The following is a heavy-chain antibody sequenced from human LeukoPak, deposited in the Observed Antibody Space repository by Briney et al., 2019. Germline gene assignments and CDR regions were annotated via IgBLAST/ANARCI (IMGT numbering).Heavy chain of an antibody. J-gene: IGHJ1*01. Sequence: GGSLRLSCAASGFTFSSYEMNWVRQAPGKGLEWVSCISSSSSYIYYADSVKGRFTISRDNAKNSLYLQMNSLRAEDTAVYYCARDGYSSGWFHQTYTEYFQHWGQGTLVTVSS. V-gene: IGHV3-21*05. CDR3: ARDGYSSGWFHQTYTEYFQH. CDR2: ISSSSSYI. CDR1: GFTFSSYE. D-gene: IGHD6-19*01.